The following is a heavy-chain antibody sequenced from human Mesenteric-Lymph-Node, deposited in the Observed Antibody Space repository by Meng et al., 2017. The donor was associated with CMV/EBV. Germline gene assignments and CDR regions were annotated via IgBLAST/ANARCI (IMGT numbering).Heavy chain of an antibody. J-gene: IGHJ3*02. Sequence: GESLKISCAASGFTFSSYSVNWVRQAPGKGLEWVSSISSSSHYIYYADSVRGRFTISRDNAKNSLYLQMNSLRAEDTAVYYCAKSAGSPAFDIWGQGTVVTVSS. CDR1: GFTFSSYS. CDR3: AKSAGSPAFDI. V-gene: IGHV3-21*01. CDR2: ISSSSHYI.